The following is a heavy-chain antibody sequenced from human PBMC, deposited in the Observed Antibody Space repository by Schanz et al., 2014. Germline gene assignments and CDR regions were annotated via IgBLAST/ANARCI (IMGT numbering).Heavy chain of an antibody. Sequence: QVQLVQSGAEVKKPGASVKLSCEASGYTFTSYFLHWVRQAPGQGPEWMGINHPSGGSTNYAQQXXXRLPMTRATSTNTVYMNLSSLTSADTAVYYCARGFLASGGKTFDCWGQGTLVTVSS. V-gene: IGHV1-46*01. J-gene: IGHJ4*02. CDR1: GYTFTSYF. CDR3: ARGFLASGGKTFDC. CDR2: NHPSGGST. D-gene: IGHD1-26*01.